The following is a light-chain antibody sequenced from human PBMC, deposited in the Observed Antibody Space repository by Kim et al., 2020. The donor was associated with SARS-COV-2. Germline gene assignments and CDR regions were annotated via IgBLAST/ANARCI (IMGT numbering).Light chain of an antibody. J-gene: IGKJ1*01. CDR3: QQYGTSRRT. V-gene: IGKV3-20*01. CDR1: QTLNTDY. Sequence: SPGERATLSCRASQTLNTDYLAWYQQKPGRAPRLLIYGASSRATGIPDRFSGSGSGTDFTLTINKLEPEDFAVYYCQQYGTSRRTFGQGTKVDIK. CDR2: GAS.